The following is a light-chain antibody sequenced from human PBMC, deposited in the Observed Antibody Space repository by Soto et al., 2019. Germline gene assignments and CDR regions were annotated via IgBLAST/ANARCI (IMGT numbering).Light chain of an antibody. CDR3: QQRSNWPPWT. V-gene: IGKV3D-20*02. Sequence: EIVMTQSPATLSVSPGEGATLSCRASQSVSSSYLAWYQQKPGQAPRLLIYGASNRATGIPARFSGSGSGTDFTLTISSLEPEDFAVYYCQQRSNWPPWTFGQGTKVDIK. CDR2: GAS. J-gene: IGKJ1*01. CDR1: QSVSSSY.